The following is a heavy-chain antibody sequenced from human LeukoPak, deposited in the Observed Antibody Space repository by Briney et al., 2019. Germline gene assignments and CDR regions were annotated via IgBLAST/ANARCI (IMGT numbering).Heavy chain of an antibody. J-gene: IGHJ4*02. D-gene: IGHD5-18*01. CDR1: GFIFSSCS. V-gene: IGHV3-21*01. CDR3: ARIRDPYGYTHLDL. Sequence: GGSLRLSCAASGFIFSSCSMNWVRQAPGNGLESVSSISGSSFYINYADSVRGRFTISGDNAENSVYLQMSSLRDEDTAVYYCARIRDPYGYTHLDLWGQGTLVTVST. CDR2: ISGSSFYI.